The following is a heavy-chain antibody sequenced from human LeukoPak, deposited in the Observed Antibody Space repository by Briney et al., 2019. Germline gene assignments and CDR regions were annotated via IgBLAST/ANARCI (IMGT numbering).Heavy chain of an antibody. CDR2: ISGSGGST. CDR1: GFTFSSYA. J-gene: IGHJ4*02. V-gene: IGHV3-23*01. Sequence: GGSLRLSCAASGFTFSSYAMSWVRQAPGKGLEWVSAISGSGGSTYYADSVKGRFTISRDNSKNTLYLQMNSVKTEDTAVYYCTSDSGTYHWTLGYWGQGALVTVSS. D-gene: IGHD1-1*01. CDR3: TSDSGTYHWTLGY.